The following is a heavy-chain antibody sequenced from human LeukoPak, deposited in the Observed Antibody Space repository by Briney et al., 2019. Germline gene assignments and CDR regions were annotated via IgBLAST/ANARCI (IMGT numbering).Heavy chain of an antibody. D-gene: IGHD6-19*01. Sequence: GGSLRLSCAASGFTFSSYGMHWVRQAPGKGLEWVAIIWYDGSNKYYVDSVKGRFTISRDNAKNSLYLQMNTLRDEDTAVYYCARRGPNGSGWFDYWGQGNLVTVSS. CDR1: GFTFSSYG. CDR3: ARRGPNGSGWFDY. J-gene: IGHJ5*01. CDR2: IWYDGSNK. V-gene: IGHV3-33*01.